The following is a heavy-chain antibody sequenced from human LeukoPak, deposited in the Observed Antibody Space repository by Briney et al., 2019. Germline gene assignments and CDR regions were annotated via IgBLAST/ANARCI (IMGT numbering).Heavy chain of an antibody. Sequence: PGGSLRLSCAASGFTFSSYGMHWVRQAPGKGLEWVAVISYDGSNKYYADSVKGRFTISRDNSKNTLYLQMNSLRAEDTAVYYCAKDSFYGSESYLYYYYGMDVWGQGTTVTVSS. CDR2: ISYDGSNK. D-gene: IGHD3-10*01. CDR1: GFTFSSYG. J-gene: IGHJ6*02. CDR3: AKDSFYGSESYLYYYYGMDV. V-gene: IGHV3-30*18.